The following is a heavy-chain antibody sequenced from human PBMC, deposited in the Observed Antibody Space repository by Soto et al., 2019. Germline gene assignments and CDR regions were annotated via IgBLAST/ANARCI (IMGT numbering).Heavy chain of an antibody. CDR1: GYTFTSYD. Sequence: ASVKVSCKASGYTFTSYDINWVRQATGQGLEWMGWMNPNSGNTGYAQKFQSRATMTRNTSTSKAYMELICLRSEDTAVYYCARGQDPIADFWSGALVKYGMDVWGQGTTVTVSS. V-gene: IGHV1-8*01. CDR3: ARGQDPIADFWSGALVKYGMDV. D-gene: IGHD3-3*01. J-gene: IGHJ6*02. CDR2: MNPNSGNT.